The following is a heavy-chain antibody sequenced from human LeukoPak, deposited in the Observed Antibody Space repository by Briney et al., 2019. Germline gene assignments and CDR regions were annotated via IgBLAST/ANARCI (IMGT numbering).Heavy chain of an antibody. CDR1: GFTFSSYG. Sequence: PGGSLRLSCAASGFTFSSYGMTWVRQAPGKGLEWVSYISSSSSTIYYADSVKGRFTISRDNAKNSLYLQLNTLKTDDTAIYYCTTLGAFDYWGQGTLVTVSS. CDR3: TTLGAFDY. V-gene: IGHV3-48*01. D-gene: IGHD3-16*01. J-gene: IGHJ4*02. CDR2: ISSSSSTI.